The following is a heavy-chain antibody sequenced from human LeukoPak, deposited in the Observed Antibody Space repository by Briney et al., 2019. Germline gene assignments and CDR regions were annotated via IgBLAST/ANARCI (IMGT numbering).Heavy chain of an antibody. CDR2: INPNSGGT. V-gene: IGHV1-2*02. CDR1: GYTFTGYY. CDR3: ARARRVVYSVAARYYYMDV. J-gene: IGHJ6*03. Sequence: HVASVKVSCKASGYTFTGYYMHWVRQAPGQGLEWMGWINPNSGGTNYAQKFQGRVTMTRDTSISTAYMELSSLRSEDTAVYYCARARRVVYSVAARYYYMDVWGKGTTVTVSS. D-gene: IGHD5/OR15-5a*01.